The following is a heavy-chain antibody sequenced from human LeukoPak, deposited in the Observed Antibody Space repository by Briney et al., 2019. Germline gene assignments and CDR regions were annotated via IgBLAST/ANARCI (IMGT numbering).Heavy chain of an antibody. Sequence: GGSLRLSCAASGFTFSSYGMHWVRQAPGKGLEWVAVIWYDGSNKYYADSVKGRFTISRDNSKNTFYLQMNSLRPEDTAMYFCARGSLLRGPDYWGQGALVTVSS. CDR1: GFTFSSYG. CDR2: IWYDGSNK. V-gene: IGHV3-33*01. CDR3: ARGSLLRGPDY. D-gene: IGHD3-10*01. J-gene: IGHJ4*02.